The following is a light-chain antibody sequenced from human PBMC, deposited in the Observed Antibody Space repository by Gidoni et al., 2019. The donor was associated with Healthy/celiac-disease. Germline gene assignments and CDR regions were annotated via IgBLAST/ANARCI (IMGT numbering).Light chain of an antibody. J-gene: IGKJ1*01. V-gene: IGKV1-27*01. CDR2: AAS. CDR1: QGISKY. CDR3: QQYNWALWT. Sequence: DMQITQSPTSLSASVGDRVNITCRASQGISKYVAWYQQKPGKVPMLLIYAASTLPAVVPSRFSGSCSGTYSTPTISRLPPEDAASYYCQQYNWALWTFGQGTKVEIK.